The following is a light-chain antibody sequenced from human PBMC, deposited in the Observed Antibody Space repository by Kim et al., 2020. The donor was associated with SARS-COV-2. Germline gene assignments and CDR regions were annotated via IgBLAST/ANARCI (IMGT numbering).Light chain of an antibody. J-gene: IGKJ1*01. Sequence: DIQLTQSPSSLSASIGDRVTITCRASQDIANSLAWYQQKPGKVPQVLIYAAATLQSGVPSRFSGSGSGTEFTLTIGSLQTEDVATYYCKKYNSAPWTFGPGTKVDIK. CDR1: QDIANS. V-gene: IGKV1-27*01. CDR2: AAA. CDR3: KKYNSAPWT.